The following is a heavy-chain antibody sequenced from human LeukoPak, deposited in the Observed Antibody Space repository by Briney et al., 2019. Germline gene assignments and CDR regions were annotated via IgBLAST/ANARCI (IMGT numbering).Heavy chain of an antibody. Sequence: PGGSLRLSCAASGFSVSSNYMSWVRQAPGKGLEWVSVIYSGGSTYYADSVKGRFTISRDNSKNTLYLQMDSLSAEDTAMYYCATDRPPFYWGQGTLVTVSS. CDR3: ATDRPPFY. J-gene: IGHJ4*02. CDR1: GFSVSSNY. CDR2: IYSGGST. V-gene: IGHV3-66*01. D-gene: IGHD6-6*01.